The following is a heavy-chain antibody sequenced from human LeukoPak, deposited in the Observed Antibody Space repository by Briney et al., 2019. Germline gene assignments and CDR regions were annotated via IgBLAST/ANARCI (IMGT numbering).Heavy chain of an antibody. CDR1: GFTFSSYG. CDR3: ARGQPRMYSSWYNFDY. D-gene: IGHD6-13*01. J-gene: IGHJ4*02. CDR2: ISYDGSYE. Sequence: GGSLRLSCAASGFTFSSYGMHWVRQSPGKGLEWVALISYDGSYEYYADSVKGRFTISRDNSKNTLYLQMNSLRAEDTAVYYCARGQPRMYSSWYNFDYWGQGTLVTVSS. V-gene: IGHV3-30*03.